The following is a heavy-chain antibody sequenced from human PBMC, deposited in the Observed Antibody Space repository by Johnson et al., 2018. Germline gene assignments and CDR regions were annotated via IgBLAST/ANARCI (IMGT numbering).Heavy chain of an antibody. CDR1: GFTFSLYW. V-gene: IGHV3-74*02. CDR3: AMGNLGGFDI. CDR2: IHSDMSIT. D-gene: IGHD1-1*01. J-gene: IGHJ3*02. Sequence: EVQLVESGGGLVQPGGSLRLSCVASGFTFSLYWMHWVRKAPGKGLVWVSHIHSDMSITTYAASVKGRFTISRDNAKNTFYLQMNSLRAEDTAVYYCAMGNLGGFDIWGQGTVVTVSS.